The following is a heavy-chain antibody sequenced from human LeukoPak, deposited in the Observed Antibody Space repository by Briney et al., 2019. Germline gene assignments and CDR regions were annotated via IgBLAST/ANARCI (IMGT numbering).Heavy chain of an antibody. V-gene: IGHV1-46*01. CDR1: GYTFTSYY. CDR3: ARDRDIVVVPAAIRGDYYYGMDV. Sequence: GASVMVSCKASGYTFTSYYMHWVRQAPGQGLEWMGIINPSGGSTSYAQKFQGRVTMTRDTSTSTVYMELSSLRSEDTAVYYCARDRDIVVVPAAIRGDYYYGMDVWGQGTTVTVSS. J-gene: IGHJ6*02. CDR2: INPSGGST. D-gene: IGHD2-2*02.